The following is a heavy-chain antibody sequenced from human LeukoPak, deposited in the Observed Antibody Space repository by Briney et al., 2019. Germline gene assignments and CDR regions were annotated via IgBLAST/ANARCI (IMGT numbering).Heavy chain of an antibody. J-gene: IGHJ4*02. CDR1: GFTFSSYG. Sequence: GRSLRLSCAASGFTFSSYGMHWVRQAPGKGLEWVAFIRYDGSNKYYADSVKGRFTISRDNSKNTLYLQMNSLRAEDTAVYYCARASRYSSSWLDYWGQGTLVTVSS. V-gene: IGHV3-30*02. CDR3: ARASRYSSSWLDY. D-gene: IGHD6-13*01. CDR2: IRYDGSNK.